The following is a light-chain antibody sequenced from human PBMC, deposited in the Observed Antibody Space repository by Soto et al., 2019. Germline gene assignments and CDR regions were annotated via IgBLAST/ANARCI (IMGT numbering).Light chain of an antibody. Sequence: QCALTQPASVSGSPLQSITISCTGTSSDVGGNKYVSWYQHYPGKAPKLMICDVSNRPSGVSNRFSGSKSGNTASLTISGLQAEDEADYYCSAFPGTTYVFGTGTKVTVL. V-gene: IGLV2-14*03. CDR3: SAFPGTTYV. CDR2: DVS. CDR1: SSDVGGNKY. J-gene: IGLJ1*01.